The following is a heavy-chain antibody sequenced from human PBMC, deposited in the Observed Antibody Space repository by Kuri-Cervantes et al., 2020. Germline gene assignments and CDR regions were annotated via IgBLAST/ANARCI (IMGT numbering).Heavy chain of an antibody. CDR1: GGSFSGYY. V-gene: IGHV4-34*01. CDR3: AFRGIAAAGMTAASRAYYYYGMDV. Sequence: SETLSLTCAVYGGSFSGYYWSWIRQPPGKGLEWIGEINHSGSTNYNPSLKSRVTISVDTSKNQFSLKLSFVTAADTAVYYCAFRGIAAAGMTAASRAYYYYGMDVWGQGTTVTVSS. D-gene: IGHD6-13*01. J-gene: IGHJ6*02. CDR2: INHSGST.